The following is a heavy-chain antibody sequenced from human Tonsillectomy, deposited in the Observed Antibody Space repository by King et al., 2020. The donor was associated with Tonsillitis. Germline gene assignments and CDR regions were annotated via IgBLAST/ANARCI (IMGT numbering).Heavy chain of an antibody. D-gene: IGHD3-22*01. V-gene: IGHV3-21*01. Sequence: VQLVESGGGLVKPGGSLRLSCAASGFTFSTFSMNWVRQAPGKGLEWVSFISSSTSYIYYADSVRGRFTISRDNVENSLYLQMNSLRAEDTAVYYCARDRTYYYDSSGYYDAFDIWGQGTMVTVSS. J-gene: IGHJ3*02. CDR3: ARDRTYYYDSSGYYDAFDI. CDR2: ISSSTSYI. CDR1: GFTFSTFS.